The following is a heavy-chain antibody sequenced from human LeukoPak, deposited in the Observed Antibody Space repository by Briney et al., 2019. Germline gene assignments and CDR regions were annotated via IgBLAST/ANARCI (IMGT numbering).Heavy chain of an antibody. CDR3: VRQGGSSSWYGYFDY. Sequence: PGGSLRLSCAASGFTVISNYMNWVRQAPGKGLEWVSTIYSGGSTNYADSVKGRFTISRDNSKNTLYLQMNSLRADDTAVYYCVRQGGSSSWYGYFDYWGQGILVTVPS. J-gene: IGHJ4*02. D-gene: IGHD6-13*01. V-gene: IGHV3-66*04. CDR1: GFTVISNY. CDR2: IYSGGST.